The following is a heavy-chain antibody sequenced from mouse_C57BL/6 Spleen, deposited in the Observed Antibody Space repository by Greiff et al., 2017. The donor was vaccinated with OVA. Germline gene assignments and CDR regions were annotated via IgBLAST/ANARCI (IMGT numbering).Heavy chain of an antibody. D-gene: IGHD4-1*01. CDR1: GYTFTSYW. V-gene: IGHV1-52*01. CDR3: ARSGANWGAMDY. Sequence: VQLQQPGAELVRPGSSVKLSCKASGYTFTSYWMHWVKQRPMQGLEWIGNIDPSDSETHYNQKFKDKATLTVDKSSSTAYMQLSSLTSEDSAVYYCARSGANWGAMDYWGQGTSVTVSS. J-gene: IGHJ4*01. CDR2: IDPSDSET.